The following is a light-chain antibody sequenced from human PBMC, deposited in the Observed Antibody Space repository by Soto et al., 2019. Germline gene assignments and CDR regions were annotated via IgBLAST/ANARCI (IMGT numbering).Light chain of an antibody. V-gene: IGLV2-8*01. CDR2: LNR. J-gene: IGLJ3*02. Sequence: QSVLTQPPSASGSPGQSVTISCTGTSSDVGGYDYVSWYQQLPGTAPTLLIYLNRQRPSDVPDRFSGSKTDTSASLAISGLQPEDEADYYCSVWDDSLSAWVFGGGTKLTVL. CDR1: SSDVGGYDY. CDR3: SVWDDSLSAWV.